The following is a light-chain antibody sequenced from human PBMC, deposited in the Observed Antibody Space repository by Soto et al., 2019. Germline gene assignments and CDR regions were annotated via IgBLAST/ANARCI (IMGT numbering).Light chain of an antibody. CDR3: QHRINWPWT. Sequence: EIVLTQSPATLSLFPGERATLSCRASQSVSSYLAWYQQKFGQAPRLLIYNASNRATGIPARFSGRGSGTDFTLTISSLETEDFAVYYWQHRINWPWTFGQGTKVEIK. CDR1: QSVSSY. V-gene: IGKV3-11*01. J-gene: IGKJ1*01. CDR2: NAS.